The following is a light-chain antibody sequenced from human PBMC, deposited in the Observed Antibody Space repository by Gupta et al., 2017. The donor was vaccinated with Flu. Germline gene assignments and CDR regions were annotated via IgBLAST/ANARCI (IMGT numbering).Light chain of an antibody. J-gene: IGKJ2*01. CDR2: DAS. CDR3: HQRSNWPPYT. CDR1: QSISSY. V-gene: IGKV3-11*01. Sequence: EIVLTKSPATLSLSPGQTATLSSRASQSISSYLAWYQQKPGQAPRLLIFDASTRATGIPARFSGSGSGTDFTLTISSLEPEDFAVYYCHQRSNWPPYTFGQGTRLEIK.